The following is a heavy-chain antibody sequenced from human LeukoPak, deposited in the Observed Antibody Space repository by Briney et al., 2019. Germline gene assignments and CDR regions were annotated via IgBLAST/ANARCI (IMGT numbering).Heavy chain of an antibody. J-gene: IGHJ4*02. CDR3: ARCGATVTMFFDY. Sequence: ASVKVSCKASGCTFSIYGITWVRQAPGQGLEWMGFISADNGNTNYAQKFQGRVTMTTDTSTSTAYMELRSLRADDTAVYYCARCGATVTMFFDYWGPGTLVTVSS. CDR1: GCTFSIYG. V-gene: IGHV1-18*01. D-gene: IGHD4-17*01. CDR2: ISADNGNT.